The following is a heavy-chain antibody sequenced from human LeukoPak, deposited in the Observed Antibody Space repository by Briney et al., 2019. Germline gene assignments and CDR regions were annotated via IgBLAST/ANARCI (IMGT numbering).Heavy chain of an antibody. Sequence: ESGGSLRLSCAASGFTFSNYGMHWVRQAPGKGLQWVAVISYDGSNKYYADSVKGRFTISRDNSKNTLYLQMNSLRADDTAVYYCTKVASTGFIAYYFDYWGQGTLVTVSS. CDR2: ISYDGSNK. V-gene: IGHV3-30*18. J-gene: IGHJ4*02. CDR1: GFTFSNYG. CDR3: TKVASTGFIAYYFDY. D-gene: IGHD3-16*02.